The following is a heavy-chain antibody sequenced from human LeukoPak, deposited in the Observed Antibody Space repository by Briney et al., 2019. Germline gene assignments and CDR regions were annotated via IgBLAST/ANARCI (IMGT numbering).Heavy chain of an antibody. Sequence: PGWSLRLSCAASGFSFSSYWMHWVRQAPGKGLVWVSRIDTDGKSTRYADSVKGRFTISRDNAKNTLYLQMNSLRAEDTAVYYCARAPNDYWSGYSASFDYWGQGSLVTVSA. J-gene: IGHJ4*02. V-gene: IGHV3-74*01. CDR1: GFSFSSYW. CDR3: ARAPNDYWSGYSASFDY. D-gene: IGHD3-3*01. CDR2: IDTDGKST.